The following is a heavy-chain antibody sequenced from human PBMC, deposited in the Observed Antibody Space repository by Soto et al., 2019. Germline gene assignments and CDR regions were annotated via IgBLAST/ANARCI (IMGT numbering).Heavy chain of an antibody. Sequence: QVPLVQSGAEVQKPGSSVKFSCKASGGTFSSYAISWVRQAPGQGLEWMGGIIPSFGTANYAQKCQGRVTITADESTSTAYMELSSLRSEDTAVYYCARVYLVVVTAHPYYGMDVWGQGTTVTVSS. J-gene: IGHJ6*02. D-gene: IGHD2-21*02. CDR3: ARVYLVVVTAHPYYGMDV. V-gene: IGHV1-69*12. CDR1: GGTFSSYA. CDR2: IIPSFGTA.